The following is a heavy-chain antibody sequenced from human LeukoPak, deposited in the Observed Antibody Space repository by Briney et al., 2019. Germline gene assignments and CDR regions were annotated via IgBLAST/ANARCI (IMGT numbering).Heavy chain of an antibody. J-gene: IGHJ4*02. CDR1: GYIFGNYW. CDR3: VRQRFENCDGDCYLFFLDN. D-gene: IGHD2-21*02. V-gene: IGHV5-51*01. CDR2: IYPGDSDV. Sequence: GESLKISCKASGYIFGNYWIGWVRQMPGKGLEWMGIIYPGDSDVRYSPSFQGQVTISADRSKSTTYLQWNSLKASDAAIYYCVRQRFENCDGDCYLFFLDNWGRGTLVTVSP.